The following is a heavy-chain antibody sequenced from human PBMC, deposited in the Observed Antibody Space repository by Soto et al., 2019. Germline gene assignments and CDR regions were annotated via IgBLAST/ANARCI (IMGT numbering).Heavy chain of an antibody. CDR2: IFSSDEK. J-gene: IGHJ4*02. CDR1: GFSLSNARMG. V-gene: IGHV2-26*01. CDR3: ARIGPRSGDYTLYYFDY. D-gene: IGHD4-17*01. Sequence: GSGPTLVNPTETLTLTCTVSGFSLSNARMGVSWIRQPPGKALEWLAHIFSSDEKSYSTSLKSRLTISKDTSKSQVVLTMTNMDPVDTATYYCARIGPRSGDYTLYYFDYWGQGTLVTVSS.